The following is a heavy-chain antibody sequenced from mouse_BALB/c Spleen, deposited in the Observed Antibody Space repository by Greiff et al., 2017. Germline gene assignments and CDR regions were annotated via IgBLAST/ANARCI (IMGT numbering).Heavy chain of an antibody. CDR1: GFSLTSYG. V-gene: IGHV2-9*02. CDR2: IWAGGST. J-gene: IGHJ4*01. Sequence: VQLKESGPGLVAPSQSLSITCTVSGFSLTSYGVHWVRQPPGKGLEWLGVIWAGGSTNYNSALMSRLSISKDNSKSQVFLKMNSLQTDDTAMYYCARDGLGPDYAMDYWGQGTSVTVSS. CDR3: ARDGLGPDYAMDY. D-gene: IGHD4-1*01.